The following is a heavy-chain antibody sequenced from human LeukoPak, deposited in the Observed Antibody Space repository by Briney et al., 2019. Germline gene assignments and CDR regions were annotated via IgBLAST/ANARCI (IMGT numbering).Heavy chain of an antibody. V-gene: IGHV3-48*03. CDR1: GFTFSSCE. D-gene: IGHD3-16*02. Sequence: GGSLRLSCAASGFTFSSCEMNWVRQAPGKGLEWVSYISSSGSTIYYADSVKGRFTISRDNAKNSLYLQMNSLRAEDTAVYYCAKDLRRLGELSLTDYWGQGTLVTVSS. J-gene: IGHJ4*02. CDR3: AKDLRRLGELSLTDY. CDR2: ISSSGSTI.